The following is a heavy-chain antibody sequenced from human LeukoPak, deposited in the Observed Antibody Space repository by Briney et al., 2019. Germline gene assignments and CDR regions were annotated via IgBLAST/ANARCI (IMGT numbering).Heavy chain of an antibody. Sequence: PGGSLRLSCAASGFTFSIYPMTWVRQAPGKGLEWVSSISGSGAYAYYANSVKVRFIASRDNSKNTLFLQMNSLRAEDTAVYYCAKDLFGGPARAYFDYWGRGTLVTVSS. CDR1: GFTFSIYP. CDR3: AKDLFGGPARAYFDY. CDR2: ISGSGAYA. J-gene: IGHJ4*02. V-gene: IGHV3-23*01. D-gene: IGHD3-16*01.